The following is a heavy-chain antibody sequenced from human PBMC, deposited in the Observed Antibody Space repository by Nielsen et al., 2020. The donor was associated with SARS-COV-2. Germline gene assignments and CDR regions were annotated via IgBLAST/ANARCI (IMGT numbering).Heavy chain of an antibody. V-gene: IGHV3-9*01. CDR2: ISWNSGSI. CDR1: GGSFSGHY. J-gene: IGHJ4*02. CDR3: AKGGGDYFDY. Sequence: LSLTCTVSGGSFSGHYWSWVRQAPGKGLEWVSGISWNSGSIGYADSVKGRFTISRDNAKNSLYLQMNSLRAEDTALYYCAKGGGDYFDYWGQGTLVTVSS. D-gene: IGHD3-16*01.